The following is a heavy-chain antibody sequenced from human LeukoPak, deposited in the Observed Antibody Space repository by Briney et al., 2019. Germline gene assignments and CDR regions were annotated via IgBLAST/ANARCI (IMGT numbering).Heavy chain of an antibody. Sequence: ASVKVSCKASGGTFSSYAISWVRQAPGQGLEWMGRVIPIFGIANYAQKFQGRVTITADKSTSTAYMELSSLRSEDTAVYYCARDLGTYDSSGYIPFPYFDYWGQGTLVTVSP. D-gene: IGHD3-22*01. CDR3: ARDLGTYDSSGYIPFPYFDY. CDR2: VIPIFGIA. CDR1: GGTFSSYA. V-gene: IGHV1-69*04. J-gene: IGHJ4*02.